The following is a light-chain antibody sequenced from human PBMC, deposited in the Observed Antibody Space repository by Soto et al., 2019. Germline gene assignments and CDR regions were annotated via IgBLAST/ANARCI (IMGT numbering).Light chain of an antibody. V-gene: IGKV3-11*01. Sequence: IVLTQSPGTLSLSPGGRATLSCRASQSVHTFLAWYQQKPGQSPRLLISDTSHRATGIPARFSGSGSGTDFTLTISSLEPEDFAVYYGQQRFKWPLTFGGGTRVEIK. CDR2: DTS. CDR1: QSVHTF. J-gene: IGKJ4*01. CDR3: QQRFKWPLT.